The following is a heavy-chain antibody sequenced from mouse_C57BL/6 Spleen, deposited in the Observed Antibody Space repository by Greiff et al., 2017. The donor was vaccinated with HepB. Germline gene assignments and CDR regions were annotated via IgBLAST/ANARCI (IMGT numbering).Heavy chain of an antibody. D-gene: IGHD1-1*01. J-gene: IGHJ3*01. V-gene: IGHV1-15*01. CDR3: TSSYYYGSSYWFAY. Sequence: LQESGAELVRPGASVTLSYKASGYTFTDYEMHWVKQTPVHGLEWIGAIDPETGGTAYNQKFKGKAILTADKSSSTAYMELRSLTSEDSAVYYCTSSYYYGSSYWFAYWGQGTLVTVSA. CDR2: IDPETGGT. CDR1: GYTFTDYE.